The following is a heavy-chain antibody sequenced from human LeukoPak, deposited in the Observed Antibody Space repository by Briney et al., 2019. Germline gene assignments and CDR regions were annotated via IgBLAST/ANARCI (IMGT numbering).Heavy chain of an antibody. CDR3: ARLYRRGRYCSSTSCYRWFDP. CDR1: GGSFSGYY. D-gene: IGHD2-2*01. J-gene: IGHJ5*02. CDR2: INRSGST. Sequence: SETLSLTCAVYGGSFSGYYWSWIRQPPGKGLEWIGEINRSGSTNYNPSLKSRVTISVDTSKNQFSLKLSSVTAADTAVYYCARLYRRGRYCSSTSCYRWFDPWGQGTLVTVSS. V-gene: IGHV4-34*01.